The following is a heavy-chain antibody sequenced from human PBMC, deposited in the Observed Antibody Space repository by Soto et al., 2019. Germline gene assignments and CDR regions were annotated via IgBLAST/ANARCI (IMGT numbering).Heavy chain of an antibody. V-gene: IGHV3-23*01. CDR2: ISGSGGST. Sequence: GSLRLSCAASGFTFSSYAMSWVRQAPGKGLEWVSAISGSGGSTYYADSVKGRFTISRDNSKNTLYLQMNSLRAEDTAVYYCAKVPPAMVRGVINWFDPWGQGTLVTVSS. D-gene: IGHD3-10*01. CDR1: GFTFSSYA. J-gene: IGHJ5*02. CDR3: AKVPPAMVRGVINWFDP.